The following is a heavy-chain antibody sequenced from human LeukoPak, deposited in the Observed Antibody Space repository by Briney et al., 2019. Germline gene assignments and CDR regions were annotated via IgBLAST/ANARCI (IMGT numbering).Heavy chain of an antibody. CDR3: ARLKFYDSTGYSPGYYMDV. V-gene: IGHV4-4*07. D-gene: IGHD3-22*01. CDR2: IYPTGNT. Sequence: SETLSLTCSVSGGAIISYYWSWIRQPAGKEPEWIGRIYPTGNTDYNPSLKTRVTMSTDLSKKQFSLRPRSVTAADTAVYYCARLKFYDSTGYSPGYYMDVWGKGTAVTVSS. CDR1: GGAIISYY. J-gene: IGHJ6*03.